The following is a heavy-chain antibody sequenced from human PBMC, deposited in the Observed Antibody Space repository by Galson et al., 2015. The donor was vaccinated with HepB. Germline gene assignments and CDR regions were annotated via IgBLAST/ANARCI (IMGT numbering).Heavy chain of an antibody. D-gene: IGHD3-22*01. Sequence: SVKVSCKASGYTFTSYAMHWVRQAPGQRLEWMGWINAGNGNTKYSRKFQGRVTITRDTSASTAYMELSSLRSEDTAVYYCARVYYYDSSGSLDYWGQGTLVTVSS. J-gene: IGHJ4*02. V-gene: IGHV1-3*01. CDR1: GYTFTSYA. CDR2: INAGNGNT. CDR3: ARVYYYDSSGSLDY.